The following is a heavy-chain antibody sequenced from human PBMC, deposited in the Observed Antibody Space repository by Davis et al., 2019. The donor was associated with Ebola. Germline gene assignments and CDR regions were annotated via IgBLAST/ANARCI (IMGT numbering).Heavy chain of an antibody. CDR1: GYTFTGYY. CDR2: INPNSGGT. Sequence: AASVKVSCKASGYTFTGYYMHWVRQAPGQGLEWMGWINPNSGGTNYAQKFQGRVTITADESTSTAYMELSSLRSEDTAVYYCARDRFFYDSGDYYYYGMDVWGQGTTVTVSS. V-gene: IGHV1-2*02. J-gene: IGHJ6*02. CDR3: ARDRFFYDSGDYYYYGMDV. D-gene: IGHD5/OR15-5a*01.